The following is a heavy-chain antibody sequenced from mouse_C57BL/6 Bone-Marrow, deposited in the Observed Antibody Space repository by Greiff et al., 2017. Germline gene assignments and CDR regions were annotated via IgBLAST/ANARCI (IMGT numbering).Heavy chain of an antibody. CDR2: IYPGDGDT. Sequence: QVQLQQSGPELVKPGASVKMSCKASGYAFSSSWMNWVKQRPGKGLEWIGRIYPGDGDTNYNGKFKGKATLTADKSSSTAYMQRSSLTSEDSAVXYGARRHSSGYLCYWDYWGQGTPLTVSS. J-gene: IGHJ2*01. CDR3: ARRHSSGYLCYWDY. V-gene: IGHV1-82*01. CDR1: GYAFSSSW. D-gene: IGHD3-1*01.